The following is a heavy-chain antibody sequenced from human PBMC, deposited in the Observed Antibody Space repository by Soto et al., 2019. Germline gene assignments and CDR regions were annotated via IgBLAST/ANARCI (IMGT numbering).Heavy chain of an antibody. D-gene: IGHD3-3*02. CDR3: AKSHSTPVLGYRDV. CDR2: VSDSGGST. Sequence: GGSLRLSCAASGFTFSRYALSWVRQAPGKGLEWVSGVSDSGGSTYYADYVKGRFTMSRDNPKNSLYLQMNSLRAEDTAVYYWAKSHSTPVLGYRDVWGKGTTVTVSS. CDR1: GFTFSRYA. V-gene: IGHV3-23*01. J-gene: IGHJ6*03.